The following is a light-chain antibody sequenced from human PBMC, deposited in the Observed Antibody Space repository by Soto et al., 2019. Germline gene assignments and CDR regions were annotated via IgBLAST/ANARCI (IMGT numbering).Light chain of an antibody. Sequence: DIVMTQSPDSLAVSLGERATINCMSSQSVLYSSNNKNYLAWYQQKPGQPPKLLIYWSSTRESGVPDRFSGSGSGTDFTLTISSLQAEDVALYYCQQYYSTPLTFGGGTKVEIK. CDR1: QSVLYSSNNKNY. CDR2: WSS. J-gene: IGKJ4*01. CDR3: QQYYSTPLT. V-gene: IGKV4-1*01.